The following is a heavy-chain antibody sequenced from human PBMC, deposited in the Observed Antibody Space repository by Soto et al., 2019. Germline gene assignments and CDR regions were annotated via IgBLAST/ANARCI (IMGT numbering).Heavy chain of an antibody. Sequence: EVQLVESGGGLVKPGGPLRLSCAASGFTFSSYSMNWVRQAPGKGLEWVSSISRSSSYLYYADSVKGRFTISRDNAKNSLYLQMNSLRAEDTAVYYCARDAADIVVVVAATHWYFDLWGRGTLVPVSS. D-gene: IGHD2-15*01. V-gene: IGHV3-21*01. CDR3: ARDAADIVVVVAATHWYFDL. CDR1: GFTFSSYS. CDR2: ISRSSSYL. J-gene: IGHJ2*01.